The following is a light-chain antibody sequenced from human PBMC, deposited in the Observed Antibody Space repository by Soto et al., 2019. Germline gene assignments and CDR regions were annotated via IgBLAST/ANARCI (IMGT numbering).Light chain of an antibody. Sequence: DIQMTQSPSTLSASVGDRVTITCRASQSISSWLAWYQQKLGRAPRLLIYDASSLKSGVPSRFSGSGYGTEFTLTISSLQPDDFATYYCQQYNTYSSLTFGGGTKVEIK. CDR2: DAS. V-gene: IGKV1-5*01. CDR1: QSISSW. CDR3: QQYNTYSSLT. J-gene: IGKJ4*01.